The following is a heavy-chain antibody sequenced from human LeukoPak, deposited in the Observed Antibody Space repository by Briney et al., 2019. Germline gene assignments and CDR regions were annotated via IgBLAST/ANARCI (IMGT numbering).Heavy chain of an antibody. CDR3: ARGGDVDIVVTIHRAFFDY. D-gene: IGHD5-12*01. V-gene: IGHV1-8*03. CDR1: GYTFTSYD. CDR2: MNPNSGNT. J-gene: IGHJ4*02. Sequence: ASVKVSCKASGYTFTSYDINWVRQATGQGLEWMGWMNPNSGNTGYAQKFQGRVTITRNTSISTAYMELSSLRSEDTAVYYCARGGDVDIVVTIHRAFFDYWGQGTLVTVSS.